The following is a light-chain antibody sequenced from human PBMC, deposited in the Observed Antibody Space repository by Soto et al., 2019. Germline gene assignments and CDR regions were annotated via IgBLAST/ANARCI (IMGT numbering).Light chain of an antibody. V-gene: IGLV2-14*01. J-gene: IGLJ1*01. CDR3: DSYTSRSSSTYV. CDR2: DVS. CDR1: SSDVGGYNY. Sequence: QSVLTQPASVSGSPGQSIAISCTGTSSDVGGYNYVSWYQQYPGKAPKLMIYDVSNRPSGVSNRFSGSKSGNTASLTISGLQAEVVADYYCDSYTSRSSSTYVFGTGTKVTVL.